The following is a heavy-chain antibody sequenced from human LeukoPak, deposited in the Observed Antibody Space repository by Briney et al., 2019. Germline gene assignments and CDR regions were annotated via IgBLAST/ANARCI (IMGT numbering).Heavy chain of an antibody. Sequence: ASVKVSCKASGGTFSSYAISWVRQAPGQGLEWMGGIIPIFGTANYAQKFQGRVTITADESTSTVYMELSRLRSEDTAAYYCARDVGHCSGGSCYSGFDAFHIWGQGTMVTVSS. CDR3: ARDVGHCSGGSCYSGFDAFHI. J-gene: IGHJ3*02. CDR2: IIPIFGTA. CDR1: GGTFSSYA. D-gene: IGHD2-15*01. V-gene: IGHV1-69*13.